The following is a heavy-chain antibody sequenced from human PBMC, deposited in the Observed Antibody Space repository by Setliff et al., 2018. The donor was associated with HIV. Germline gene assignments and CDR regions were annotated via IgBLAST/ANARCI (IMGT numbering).Heavy chain of an antibody. J-gene: IGHJ4*02. V-gene: IGHV1-58*01. CDR2: IVVGSGNT. CDR1: GFTFTSSA. Sequence: GASVKVSCKASGFTFTSSAVQWVRQARGQRLEWIGWIVVGSGNTNYAQKFQERVTITRDMSTSTAYMELSSLRSEDTAVYYCARDRMPMASWVPDKWGQGTLVTVSS. D-gene: IGHD2-2*01. CDR3: ARDRMPMASWVPDK.